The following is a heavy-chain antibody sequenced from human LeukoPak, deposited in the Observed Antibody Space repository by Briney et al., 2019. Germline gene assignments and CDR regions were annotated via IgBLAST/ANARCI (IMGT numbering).Heavy chain of an antibody. J-gene: IGHJ3*02. Sequence: SETLSLTCTVSGGSISSYYWSWIRQPPGKGLEWIGYIYYSGSTNYNPSLKGRVSMSLDTSKNQFSLKVTYVTAADTAVYYCARDVPVQTSDAFDIWGQGTLVTVSS. CDR3: ARDVPVQTSDAFDI. V-gene: IGHV4-59*01. CDR2: IYYSGST. D-gene: IGHD1-1*01. CDR1: GGSISSYY.